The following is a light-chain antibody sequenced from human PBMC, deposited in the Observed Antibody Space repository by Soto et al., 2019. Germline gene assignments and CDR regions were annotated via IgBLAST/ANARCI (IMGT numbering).Light chain of an antibody. V-gene: IGLV2-14*01. CDR3: SSYTSSSTLV. CDR2: DVS. J-gene: IGLJ1*01. Sequence: QSALTQPASVSGSPGQSITISCTGTSSDVGGYNYVSWYQQHPGKAPKLMIYDVSNRPSGVSNRFSGSKSGNTASLTISGXXXEXXADXXCSSYTSSSTLVFGTGTKVTVL. CDR1: SSDVGGYNY.